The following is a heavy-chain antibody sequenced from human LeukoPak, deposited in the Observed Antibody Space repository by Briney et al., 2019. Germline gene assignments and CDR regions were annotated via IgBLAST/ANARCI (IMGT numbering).Heavy chain of an antibody. J-gene: IGHJ4*02. V-gene: IGHV4-34*01. CDR1: GGSFSGYC. CDR3: TRGKPETVFYY. CDR2: INHSGST. D-gene: IGHD2-21*02. Sequence: PSETLSLNCTVYGGSFSGYCWSWIRQPPGKGLEWVGEINHSGSTNYNPSLKSRVTISVDTSKNQFSLKLTSVTAADTAVYYCTRGKPETVFYYWGQGTLVTVSS.